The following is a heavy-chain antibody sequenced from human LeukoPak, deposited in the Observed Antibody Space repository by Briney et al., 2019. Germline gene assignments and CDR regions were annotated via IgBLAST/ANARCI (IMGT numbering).Heavy chain of an antibody. D-gene: IGHD5-12*01. V-gene: IGHV4-30-2*01. CDR2: IYHSGST. CDR3: ARATNGNEYSGYNWFDP. Sequence: PSETLSLTCAVSGGSISSGGYSWSWIRQPPGKGLEWIGYIYHSGSTYYNPSLKSRVTISVDRSKNQFSLKLSSVTAADTAVYYCARATNGNEYSGYNWFDPWGQGTLVTVSS. J-gene: IGHJ5*02. CDR1: GGSISSGGYS.